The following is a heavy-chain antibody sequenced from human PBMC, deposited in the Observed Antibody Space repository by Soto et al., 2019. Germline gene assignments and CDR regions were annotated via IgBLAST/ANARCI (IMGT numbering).Heavy chain of an antibody. CDR1: GFRFSSYG. CDR3: PKPRSRLEWPPFDP. J-gene: IGHJ5*02. CDR2: IKSDGSR. V-gene: IGHV3-30*18. Sequence: QVNLVESGGGVVQRGGSRRLSCAASGFRFSSYGMHWVRQAPGKGLEWVAAIKSDGSRYYTDSVKGRFTVSRDNSKNTLYLQMLNVRPEDTAVYYFPKPRSRLEWPPFDPWGQGTVVTVSS. D-gene: IGHD3-3*01.